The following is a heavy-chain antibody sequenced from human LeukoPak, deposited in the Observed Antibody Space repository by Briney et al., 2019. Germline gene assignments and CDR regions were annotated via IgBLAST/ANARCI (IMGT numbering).Heavy chain of an antibody. CDR1: GGSISSSSYY. V-gene: IGHV4-39*01. Sequence: SETLSLTCTVSGGSISSSSYYRGWIRQPPGKGLEWIGSIYYSGSTYYNPSLKSRVTISVDTSKNQLSLKLSSVTAADTAVYYCASRSYGVNWLDPWGQGTLVTVSS. D-gene: IGHD3-16*01. CDR2: IYYSGST. J-gene: IGHJ5*02. CDR3: ASRSYGVNWLDP.